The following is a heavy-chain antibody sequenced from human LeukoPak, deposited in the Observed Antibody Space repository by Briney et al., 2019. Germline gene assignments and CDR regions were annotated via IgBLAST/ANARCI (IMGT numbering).Heavy chain of an antibody. Sequence: PGGSLRLSCAASGLSFSSYGMHWVRQAPAKGLEWVAFIRYDGSNKYYADSVKGRFTISRDNSKNTLYLQMNSLRAGDTAVYYCARVTGYMIEDYFDYWGQGTLVTVSS. CDR3: ARVTGYMIEDYFDY. D-gene: IGHD3-22*01. J-gene: IGHJ4*02. V-gene: IGHV3-30*02. CDR2: IRYDGSNK. CDR1: GLSFSSYG.